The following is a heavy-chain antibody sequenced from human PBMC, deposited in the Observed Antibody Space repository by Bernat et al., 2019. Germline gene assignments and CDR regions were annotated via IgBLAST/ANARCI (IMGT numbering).Heavy chain of an antibody. J-gene: IGHJ3*02. Sequence: QLQLQESGPGLVKPSETLSLTCTVSGGSISSSSYYWGWIRQPPGKGLEWIGSIYYSGSTYYNPSLKSRVTISVDKSKNQFSLKLSSVTAADTAVYYCASLPRYCGGDCYRGDAFDIWGQGTMVTVSS. V-gene: IGHV4-39*01. CDR1: GGSISSSSYY. CDR3: ASLPRYCGGDCYRGDAFDI. D-gene: IGHD2-21*02. CDR2: IYYSGST.